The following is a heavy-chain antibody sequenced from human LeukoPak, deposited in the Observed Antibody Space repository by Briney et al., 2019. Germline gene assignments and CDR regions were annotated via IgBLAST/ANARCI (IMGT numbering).Heavy chain of an antibody. V-gene: IGHV3-48*03. CDR1: GFTFGSYA. Sequence: GGSLRLSCAASGFTFGSYAMNWVRQAPGKGLEWVSYISSSGSTIYYADSVKGRFISSRDNTKNSLYLQMNSLRAEDTAIYYCARDLRIVSGSYLDYWGQGTLVTVSS. CDR2: ISSSGSTI. D-gene: IGHD1-26*01. J-gene: IGHJ4*02. CDR3: ARDLRIVSGSYLDY.